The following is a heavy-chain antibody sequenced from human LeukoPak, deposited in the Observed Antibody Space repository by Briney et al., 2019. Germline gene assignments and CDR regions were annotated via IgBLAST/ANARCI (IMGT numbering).Heavy chain of an antibody. CDR2: IWYDGSNK. CDR3: ARGDLFECPFDI. V-gene: IGHV3-33*01. Sequence: GRSLRLSCAASGFTFSSYVMHCVRQAPGKGLEWVAVIWYDGSNKYYADSVKGRFTISRDNSKNTLYLQMNSLRAEDTAVYYCARGDLFECPFDIWGQGNMVTVSS. CDR1: GFTFSSYV. J-gene: IGHJ3*02. D-gene: IGHD3-3*01.